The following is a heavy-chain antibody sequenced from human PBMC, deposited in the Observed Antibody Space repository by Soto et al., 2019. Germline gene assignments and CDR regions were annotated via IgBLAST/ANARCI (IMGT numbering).Heavy chain of an antibody. Sequence: PSETLSLTCTVSGGSISSYYWCWIRQTPEKGLEWIGYVYHNWSSNYNPSLKSRVTISVDRSKNQFSLKLSSVTAADTAVYYCAAGGGLPRYYWGQGTLVTVSS. J-gene: IGHJ4*02. CDR2: VYHNWSS. D-gene: IGHD5-12*01. V-gene: IGHV4-59*12. CDR3: AAGGGLPRYY. CDR1: GGSISSYY.